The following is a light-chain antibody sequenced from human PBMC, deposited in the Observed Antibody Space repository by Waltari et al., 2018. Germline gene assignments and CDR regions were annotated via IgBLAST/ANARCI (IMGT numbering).Light chain of an antibody. J-gene: IGLJ3*02. V-gene: IGLV4-69*01. CDR2: VKSDGSH. CDR1: SGHSTYP. Sequence: QLMLTQSPSASASLGASVKLTCTLSSGHSTYPIAWHPQQPEKGPRYLMTVKSDGSHIKGDGIPDRFSGSSSGAERYLTISSLQSEDETDYYCQTGGFGIWVFGGGTKLTVL. CDR3: QTGGFGIWV.